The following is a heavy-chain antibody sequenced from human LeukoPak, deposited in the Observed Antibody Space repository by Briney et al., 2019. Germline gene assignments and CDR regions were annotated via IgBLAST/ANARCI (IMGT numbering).Heavy chain of an antibody. J-gene: IGHJ4*02. V-gene: IGHV4-59*01. CDR3: ARAIAAAGWGYFDY. Sequence: SETLSLTCTVSGGSISSYYWSWIRQPPGKGLEWIGYIYYSGSTNYNPSLKSRVTISVDTSKNQFSLKLSSVTAADTAVYYCARAIAAAGWGYFDYWGQGTLVTVSS. D-gene: IGHD6-13*01. CDR1: GGSISSYY. CDR2: IYYSGST.